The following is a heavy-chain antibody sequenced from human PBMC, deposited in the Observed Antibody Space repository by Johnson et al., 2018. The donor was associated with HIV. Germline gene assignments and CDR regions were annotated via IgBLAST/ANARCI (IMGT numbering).Heavy chain of an antibody. Sequence: QVQLVESGGGVVQPGRSLRLSCAASGFTFNSYGMHWVRQAPGKGLEWVAVIWYDGSNKHYADSVKGRFTISRDNSKNTLYLKMKSLRVEETAVYYCAKAHPLSTDDYDAVDVWGQGKMVTVSS. CDR2: IWYDGSNK. CDR3: AKAHPLSTDDYDAVDV. V-gene: IGHV3-33*06. D-gene: IGHD2-2*01. CDR1: GFTFNSYG. J-gene: IGHJ3*01.